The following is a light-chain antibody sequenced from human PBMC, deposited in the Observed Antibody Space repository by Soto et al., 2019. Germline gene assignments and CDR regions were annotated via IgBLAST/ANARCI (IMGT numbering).Light chain of an antibody. J-gene: IGKJ4*01. V-gene: IGKV3-11*01. CDR1: QSVSSY. CDR2: DAS. Sequence: EIVLTQSPATLSLSPGERATLSCRASQSVSSYLAWYQQKPGQAPRLLIYDASNRATGIPARFSGSGSGTDFTLTISRLETEDFAVYYCQQRSNWPPLAFGGGTKVDIK. CDR3: QQRSNWPPLA.